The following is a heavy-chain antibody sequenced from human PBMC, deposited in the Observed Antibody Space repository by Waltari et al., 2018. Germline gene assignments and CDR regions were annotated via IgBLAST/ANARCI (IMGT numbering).Heavy chain of an antibody. D-gene: IGHD3-22*01. CDR3: ASRPYYYDSSGYYYFDY. CDR2: VIPIFGTA. V-gene: IGHV1-69*05. Sequence: QVQLLQSGAEVKKPGSSVKVSCKDSGGPFSSFAISGDRQAPGQGLDWMGGVIPIFGTANYAQKFQGRVTITTDESTSTAYMELSSLRSEDTAVYYCASRPYYYDSSGYYYFDYWGQGTLVTVSS. CDR1: GGPFSSFA. J-gene: IGHJ4*02.